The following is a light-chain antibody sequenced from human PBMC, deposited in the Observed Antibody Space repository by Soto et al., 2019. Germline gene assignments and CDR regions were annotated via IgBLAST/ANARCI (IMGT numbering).Light chain of an antibody. CDR2: AAS. CDR3: QQYGGSPSIT. J-gene: IGKJ5*01. CDR1: QSVSSTY. Sequence: EIVLTQSPGTLSLSPGERATLSCRASQSVSSTYLAWYQQKPGRAPRLLIYAASSRATGIPDRFSGSGSGTDFTLTISKLEPEDFAVYYCQQYGGSPSITFGQGTRLEIK. V-gene: IGKV3-20*01.